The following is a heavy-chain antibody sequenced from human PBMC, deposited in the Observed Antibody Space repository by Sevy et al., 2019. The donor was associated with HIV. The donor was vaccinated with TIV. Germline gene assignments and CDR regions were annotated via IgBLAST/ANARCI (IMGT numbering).Heavy chain of an antibody. CDR1: GFTFNIYG. D-gene: IGHD6-19*01. CDR2: IWYDASKK. J-gene: IGHJ4*02. V-gene: IGHV3-33*06. Sequence: GGSLRLSCAASGFTFNIYGMHWVRQAPGKGLEWVAVIWYDASKKYHADTEKGRFIISRDNSKNTLYLQMNSLRAEDSAVYYCAKDDAAYSSAWTFPDYWGQGTLVTVSS. CDR3: AKDDAAYSSAWTFPDY.